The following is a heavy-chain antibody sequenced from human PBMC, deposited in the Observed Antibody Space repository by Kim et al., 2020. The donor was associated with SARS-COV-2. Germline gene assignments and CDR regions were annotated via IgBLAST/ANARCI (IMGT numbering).Heavy chain of an antibody. Sequence: YAVSVKSRITINPDPSKNQFSLQLNSVTPEDTAVYYCARGFSGTTESFDYWGQGTLVTVSS. V-gene: IGHV6-1*01. CDR3: ARGFSGTTESFDY. J-gene: IGHJ4*02. D-gene: IGHD1-7*01.